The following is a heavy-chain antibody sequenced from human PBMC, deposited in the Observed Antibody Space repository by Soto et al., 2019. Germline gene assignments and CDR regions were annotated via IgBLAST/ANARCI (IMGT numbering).Heavy chain of an antibody. CDR3: AKMRSSGWFIDTFLDY. J-gene: IGHJ4*02. V-gene: IGHV3-30*18. CDR1: GFTFSSYG. Sequence: GGSLRLSCAASGFTFSSYGMHWVRQAPGKGLEWVAVISYDGSNKYYADSVKGRFTISRDNSKNTLYLQMNSLRAEDTAVYYCAKMRSSGWFIDTFLDYWGQGTLVTVSS. CDR2: ISYDGSNK. D-gene: IGHD6-19*01.